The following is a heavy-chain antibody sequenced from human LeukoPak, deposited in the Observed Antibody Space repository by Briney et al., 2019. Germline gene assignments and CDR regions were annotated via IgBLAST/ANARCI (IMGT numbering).Heavy chain of an antibody. CDR3: ATKNSSGWGYYYYYYMDV. Sequence: SETLSLTCTVSGGSINSGSYYWSWIRQPAGKGLQWIGRIYTSGSTKYNPSLKSRVTISVDTSKNQFSLRLSSVTAADTAVYYCATKNSSGWGYYYYYYMDVWGKGTTVTVSS. CDR1: GGSINSGSYY. J-gene: IGHJ6*03. CDR2: IYTSGST. V-gene: IGHV4-61*02. D-gene: IGHD6-19*01.